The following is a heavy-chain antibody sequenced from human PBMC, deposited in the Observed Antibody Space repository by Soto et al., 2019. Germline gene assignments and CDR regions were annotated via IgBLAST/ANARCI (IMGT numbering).Heavy chain of an antibody. Sequence: PGGSLRLSCAASGFTFNNYVMNWVRQTPEKGLEWVSGISASGDTTNYADSVKGRFTISRDNSKNTLYLQMNILRAEDTAFYSCAKGVLRGGYNYFYFDYWGQGTLVTVSS. CDR1: GFTFNNYV. D-gene: IGHD5-12*01. CDR2: ISASGDTT. J-gene: IGHJ4*02. CDR3: AKGVLRGGYNYFYFDY. V-gene: IGHV3-23*01.